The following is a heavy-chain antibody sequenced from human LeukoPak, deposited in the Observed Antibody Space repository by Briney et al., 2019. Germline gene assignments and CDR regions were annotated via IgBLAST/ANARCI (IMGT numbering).Heavy chain of an antibody. CDR3: AGTPSYSNYKYYYYYMDV. Sequence: PGGSLRLSCAASGFTFSDYYMSWIRQAPGKGLEWVSYISSSGSTIYYADSVKGRFTISRDNAKNSLYLQMNGLRAEDTAVYYCAGTPSYSNYKYYYYYMDVWGKGTTVTVSS. J-gene: IGHJ6*03. CDR2: ISSSGSTI. V-gene: IGHV3-11*01. D-gene: IGHD4-11*01. CDR1: GFTFSDYY.